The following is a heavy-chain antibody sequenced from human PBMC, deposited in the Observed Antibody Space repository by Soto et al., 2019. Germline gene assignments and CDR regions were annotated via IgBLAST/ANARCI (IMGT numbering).Heavy chain of an antibody. CDR2: INHSGST. V-gene: IGHV4-34*01. J-gene: IGHJ5*02. D-gene: IGHD2-8*01. CDR3: ARTIILMIYARGPANWFDP. Sequence: SETLSLTCAVYGGSFSGYYWSWISQPPGKGLEWIGEINHSGSTNYNPSLKSRVTISIDTSKNQFSLKLSSVTAADTAVYYCARTIILMIYARGPANWFDPWGQGTLVTVSS. CDR1: GGSFSGYY.